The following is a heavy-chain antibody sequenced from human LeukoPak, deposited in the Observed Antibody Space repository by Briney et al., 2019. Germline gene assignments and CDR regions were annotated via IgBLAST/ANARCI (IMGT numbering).Heavy chain of an antibody. CDR1: GFTFSSYA. D-gene: IGHD2-15*01. V-gene: IGHV3-23*01. CDR3: AILVVVVAATGPDAFDI. CDR2: ISGCGGST. J-gene: IGHJ3*02. Sequence: GGSLRLSCAASGFTFSSYAMSWVRQAPGKGLEWVSAISGCGGSTYYADSVKGRFTISRDNSKNTLYLQMNSLRAEDTAVYYCAILVVVVAATGPDAFDIWGQGTMVTVSS.